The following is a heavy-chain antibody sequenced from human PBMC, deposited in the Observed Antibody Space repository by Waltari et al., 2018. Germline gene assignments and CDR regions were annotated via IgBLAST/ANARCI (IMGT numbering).Heavy chain of an antibody. J-gene: IGHJ2*01. D-gene: IGHD2-15*01. V-gene: IGHV3-23*04. CDR2: ISGSGGST. Sequence: EVQLVESGGGLVQPGGSLRLSCAASGFTFSSYAMSWVRQAPGKGLEWVSAISGSGGSTYYADSVKGRFTISRDNSKNTLYLQMNSLRAEDTAVYYCAKEGYDIVVVVAAQYNLYGYFDLWGRGTLVTVSS. CDR1: GFTFSSYA. CDR3: AKEGYDIVVVVAAQYNLYGYFDL.